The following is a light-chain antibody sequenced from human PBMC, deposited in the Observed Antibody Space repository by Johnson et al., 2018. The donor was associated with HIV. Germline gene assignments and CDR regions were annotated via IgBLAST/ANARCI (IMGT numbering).Light chain of an antibody. CDR3: GTWDSSLSRGG. V-gene: IGLV1-51*01. CDR2: DNN. Sequence: QSVLTQPPSVSAAPGQKVTISCSGSNSNIGNNYVSWYQQLPGTAPKLLIYDNNKRPSGIPDRFSGSKSGTSATLGITGLQTGDEADYYCGTWDSSLSRGGFGTGTKVTVL. J-gene: IGLJ1*01. CDR1: NSNIGNNY.